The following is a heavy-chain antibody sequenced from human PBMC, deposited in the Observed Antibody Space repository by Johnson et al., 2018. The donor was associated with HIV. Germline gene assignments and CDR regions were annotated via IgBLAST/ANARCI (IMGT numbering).Heavy chain of an antibody. Sequence: EKLVESGGGVVQPGGSLRLSCAASGFTFTTYGMHWVRQAPGKGLEWVSGINWNGGSTGYADSVKGRFTISRDNAKNSLYLQMNSLRAEDTAVYYCARAFGSAFDIWGQGTMVTVSS. J-gene: IGHJ3*02. CDR2: INWNGGST. D-gene: IGHD1-14*01. CDR3: ARAFGSAFDI. CDR1: GFTFTTYG. V-gene: IGHV3-20*04.